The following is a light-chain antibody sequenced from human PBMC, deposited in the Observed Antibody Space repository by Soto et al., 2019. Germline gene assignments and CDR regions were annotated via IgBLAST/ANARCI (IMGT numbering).Light chain of an antibody. V-gene: IGLV2-11*01. CDR2: DVN. CDR3: CSYAVTDVL. J-gene: IGLJ2*01. Sequence: QSALTQPRSVSGSPGQSVTISCTGTSSDFGGYNYVSWYQQHPGKAPKLMIYDVNKRPSGVPDRFSGSKSGNTASLTISGLQAEDAADYYCCSYAVTDVLFGGGTKLTVL. CDR1: SSDFGGYNY.